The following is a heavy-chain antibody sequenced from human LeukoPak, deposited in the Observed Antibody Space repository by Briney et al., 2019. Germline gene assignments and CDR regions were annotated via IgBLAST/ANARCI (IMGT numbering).Heavy chain of an antibody. D-gene: IGHD2-21*01. V-gene: IGHV5-51*01. Sequence: HGESPKISCKGAGYRFTSFWIGWVRQMPGRGLEWMGIIRPSDSETTYTPSFKGQVTISVDNSISTAYLQWSSLKASDTAMYYCARSLFGGDYWYFDLWGRGTLVTVSS. CDR1: GYRFTSFW. CDR3: ARSLFGGDYWYFDL. J-gene: IGHJ2*01. CDR2: IRPSDSET.